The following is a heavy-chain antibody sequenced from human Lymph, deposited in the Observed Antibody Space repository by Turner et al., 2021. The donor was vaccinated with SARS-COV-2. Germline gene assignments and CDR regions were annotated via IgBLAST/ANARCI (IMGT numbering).Heavy chain of an antibody. V-gene: IGHV1-69*10. J-gene: IGHJ6*02. D-gene: IGHD1-26*01. CDR3: GRMGARGRGGGVFYYYYGMDV. CDR2: IIPILGIA. Sequence: QVQLVQSGAEVKKPGSSVKVSCKASGGTFSSYAISWVRQAPGQGLEWMGGIIPILGIANYAQRFQGRVTITADKSTSTADLGLSRLRSEGTAVYYCGRMGARGRGGGVFYYYYGMDVWGQGTTVTVSS. CDR1: GGTFSSYA.